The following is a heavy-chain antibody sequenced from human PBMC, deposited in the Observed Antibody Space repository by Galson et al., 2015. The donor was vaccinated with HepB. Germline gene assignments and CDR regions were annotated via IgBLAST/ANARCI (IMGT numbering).Heavy chain of an antibody. CDR1: GGSISSSSYY. Sequence: ETLSLTCTVSGGSISSSSYYWGWLRQPPGKGLEWIGSFYYTGNTHYNPSLKSRVTISGDTSKNQFSLKLNSVTAADTAVHYCARHESESKTYAADNWGQGTLVTVSS. J-gene: IGHJ4*02. CDR2: FYYTGNT. D-gene: IGHD2-2*01. CDR3: ARHESESKTYAADN. V-gene: IGHV4-39*01.